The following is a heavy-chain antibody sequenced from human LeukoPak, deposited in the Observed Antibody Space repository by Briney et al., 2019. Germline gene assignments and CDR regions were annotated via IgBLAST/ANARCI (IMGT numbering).Heavy chain of an antibody. CDR2: ITPYNGNA. V-gene: IGHV1-18*04. CDR1: GYTFTGYY. D-gene: IGHD6-13*01. Sequence: VASVKVSCKASGYTFTGYYMHWVRQAPGQGPEWMGWITPYNGNAQSAPKFEGRVTMTTDTSASTAYLELRGLKSDDTAVYYCARETKDGVSFDYWGQGTLVIVSS. CDR3: ARETKDGVSFDY. J-gene: IGHJ4*02.